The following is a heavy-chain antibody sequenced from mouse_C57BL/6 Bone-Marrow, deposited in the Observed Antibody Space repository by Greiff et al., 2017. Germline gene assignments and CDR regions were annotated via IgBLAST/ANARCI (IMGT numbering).Heavy chain of an antibody. V-gene: IGHV1-81*01. Sequence: QVQLQQSGAELARPGASVKLSCKASGYTFTSYGISWVKQRTGQGLEWIGEIYPRSGNTYYNEKFKGKATLTADKSSSTAYMELRSLTSEDSAVYFCARWGGYYMAWFAYWGQGTLVTVSA. CDR2: IYPRSGNT. CDR3: ARWGGYYMAWFAY. D-gene: IGHD2-3*01. J-gene: IGHJ3*01. CDR1: GYTFTSYG.